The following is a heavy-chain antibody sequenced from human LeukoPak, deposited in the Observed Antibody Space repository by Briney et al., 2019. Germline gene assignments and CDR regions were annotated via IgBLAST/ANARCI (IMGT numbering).Heavy chain of an antibody. CDR2: IYYSGNT. CDR3: AKRTSRYYMDV. V-gene: IGHV4-39*01. CDR1: GGSNSSSSYY. D-gene: IGHD2-2*01. Sequence: AETLSLTCTVSGGSNSSSSYYWGWIAPPPGKGLEWIGSIYYSGNTYYNPSLKSRVTISVDTSKNQFPLKLRSVTAADTAVYYCAKRTSRYYMDVWGKGTTVTVSS. J-gene: IGHJ6*03.